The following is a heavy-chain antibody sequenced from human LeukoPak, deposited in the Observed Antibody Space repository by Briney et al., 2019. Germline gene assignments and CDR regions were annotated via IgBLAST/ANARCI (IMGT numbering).Heavy chain of an antibody. Sequence: KPSETLSLTCTVSGGSISSSSYYWGWIRQPPGKGLEWIGSIYYSGSTYYNPSLKSRVTISVDTSKNQFSLKLSSVTAADTAVYYCARRSGVLEYFDYWGQGTLVTVSS. D-gene: IGHD2-8*01. CDR3: ARRSGVLEYFDY. CDR2: IYYSGST. V-gene: IGHV4-39*01. CDR1: GGSISSSSYY. J-gene: IGHJ4*02.